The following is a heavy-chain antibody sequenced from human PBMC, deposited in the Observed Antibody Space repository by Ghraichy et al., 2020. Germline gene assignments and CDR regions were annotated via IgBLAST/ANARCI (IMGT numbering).Heavy chain of an antibody. CDR1: GYTFTGYY. CDR3: ATNSGSYSTYYYYGMDV. Sequence: ASVKVSCKASGYTFTGYYMHWVRQAPGQGLEWMGWINPNSGGTNYAQKFQGRVTMTRDTSISTAYMELSRLRSDDTAVYYCATNSGSYSTYYYYGMDVWGQGTTVTVSS. J-gene: IGHJ6*02. D-gene: IGHD1-26*01. CDR2: INPNSGGT. V-gene: IGHV1-2*02.